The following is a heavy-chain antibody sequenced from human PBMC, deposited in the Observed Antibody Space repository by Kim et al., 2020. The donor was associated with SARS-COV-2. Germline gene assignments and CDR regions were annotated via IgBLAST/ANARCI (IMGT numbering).Heavy chain of an antibody. Sequence: YGDSVKGRFTISRENSKRTLYLEMNSLRGDDTAVYYCARPPRGYEMYFDYWGQGALVTVSS. J-gene: IGHJ4*02. CDR3: ARPPRGYEMYFDY. D-gene: IGHD5-12*01. V-gene: IGHV3-23*01.